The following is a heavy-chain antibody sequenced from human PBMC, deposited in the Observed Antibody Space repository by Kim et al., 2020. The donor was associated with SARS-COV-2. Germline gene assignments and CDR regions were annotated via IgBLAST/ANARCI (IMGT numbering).Heavy chain of an antibody. CDR1: GFLLSRFG. V-gene: IGHV3-30*03. Sequence: GGSLRLSCVGSGFLLSRFGMHWVRQAPGKGLEWVTTISYDGSIQYYGDSVKGRFTISRDNSKNKLFLQMNSLRDEDTAVYYCTSGAVAGNDAFDIWGQGTIGTVSS. CDR2: ISYDGSIQ. D-gene: IGHD6-19*01. CDR3: TSGAVAGNDAFDI. J-gene: IGHJ3*02.